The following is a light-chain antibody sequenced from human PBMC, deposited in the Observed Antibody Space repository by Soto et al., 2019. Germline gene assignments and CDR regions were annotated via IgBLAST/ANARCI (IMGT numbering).Light chain of an antibody. J-gene: IGKJ2*01. CDR1: QTVTNNY. CDR3: QQYDSSYT. Sequence: EIVLTQSPGTLSLSPGERATLSCRASQTVTNNYLAWYQQKPGQAPRLVMSGASSRATGIPDRFSGGGSETDFPLTISRLEPEDFAVYYCQQYDSSYTFGQGTKLEMK. V-gene: IGKV3-20*01. CDR2: GAS.